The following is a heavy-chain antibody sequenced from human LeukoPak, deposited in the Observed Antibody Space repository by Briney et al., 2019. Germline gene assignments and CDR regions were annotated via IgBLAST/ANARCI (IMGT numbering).Heavy chain of an antibody. J-gene: IGHJ5*02. Sequence: GGSLRLSCGASGFTFTNAWMGWVRQAPGKGLEWVGHIKSRNHGGTTDYAAPVKGRFTISRDDSKNTLYLQMNSLQTEDTAVYYCTTSDIVPEVIARNYFDAWGQGTLVIVSS. CDR1: GFTFTNAW. D-gene: IGHD2-8*01. CDR2: IKSRNHGGTT. V-gene: IGHV3-15*01. CDR3: TTSDIVPEVIARNYFDA.